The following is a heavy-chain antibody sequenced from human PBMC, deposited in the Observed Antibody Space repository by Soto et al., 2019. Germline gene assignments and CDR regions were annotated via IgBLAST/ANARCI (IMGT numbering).Heavy chain of an antibody. CDR3: VRDGSKTLRDWFDP. CDR2: VYATGTT. CDR1: GGSISKFY. D-gene: IGHD4-17*01. Sequence: PSETLSLTCSVSGGSISKFYWSWIRKTAGKGLEWMGRVYATGTTDYNPSLRSRVAMSVDISKKTFSLRLTSVTAADTGVCYCVRDGSKTLRDWFDPWGQGKLVTAPQ. J-gene: IGHJ5*02. V-gene: IGHV4-4*07.